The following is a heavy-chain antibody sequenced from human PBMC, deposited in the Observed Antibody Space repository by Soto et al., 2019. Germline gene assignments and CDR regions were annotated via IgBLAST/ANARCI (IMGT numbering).Heavy chain of an antibody. J-gene: IGHJ3*02. CDR1: GFTFSSYS. Sequence: GGSLRLSCAASGFTFSSYSMNWVRQAPGKGLEWVSSISSSSSYKYYADSVKGRFTISRDNAKNALYLQMNSLRAEDTAVYYCARARSNSGRYFDWLLYHDAFDIWGQGTMVTVSS. D-gene: IGHD3-9*01. CDR3: ARARSNSGRYFDWLLYHDAFDI. CDR2: ISSSSSYK. V-gene: IGHV3-21*01.